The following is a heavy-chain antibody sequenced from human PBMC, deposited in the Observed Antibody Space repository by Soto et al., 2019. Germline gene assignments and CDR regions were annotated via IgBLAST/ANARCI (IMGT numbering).Heavy chain of an antibody. CDR1: GFSFVNYA. V-gene: IGHV3-23*01. CDR2: LSGSGTST. Sequence: GGSLRLSCGASGFSFVNYAMNWVRQAPGKGLEWVSGLSGSGTSTYYADSVKGRFTISRDNSRDTLFLQMNSLTADDTAVYYCAKATTNGGWFNPFDSWGQGALVTVSS. CDR3: AKATTNGGWFNPFDS. J-gene: IGHJ4*02. D-gene: IGHD6-19*01.